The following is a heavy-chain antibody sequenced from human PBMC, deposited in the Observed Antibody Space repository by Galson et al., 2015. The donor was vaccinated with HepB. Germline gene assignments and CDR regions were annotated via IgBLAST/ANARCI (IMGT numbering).Heavy chain of an antibody. CDR1: GGTFSSYA. J-gene: IGHJ6*01. Sequence: SVKVSCKASGGTFSSYAFSWVRQAPGQGLEWMGGIIPIFGTTNYAQKFQGRVTITADESTSTAYLELSSLRSEDTAVYYCARDVWSGRSSYSRPSYYYCGLDVWGLGASVTVSS. V-gene: IGHV1-69*13. D-gene: IGHD3-3*01. CDR3: ARDVWSGRSSYSRPSYYYCGLDV. CDR2: IIPIFGTT.